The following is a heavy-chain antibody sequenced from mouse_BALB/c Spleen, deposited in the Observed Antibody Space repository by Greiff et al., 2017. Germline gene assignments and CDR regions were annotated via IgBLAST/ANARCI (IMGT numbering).Heavy chain of an antibody. CDR3: TRRGAIYYGSWMDY. CDR1: GYTFTSYY. CDR2: INPSNGGT. Sequence: VKLQQPGAELVKPGASVKLSCKASGYTFTSYYMYWVKQRPGQGLEWIGGINPSNGGTNFNEKFKSKATLTVDKSSSTAYMQLSSLTSEDSAVYYCTRRGAIYYGSWMDYWGQGTSVTVSS. D-gene: IGHD2-2*01. V-gene: IGHV1S81*02. J-gene: IGHJ4*01.